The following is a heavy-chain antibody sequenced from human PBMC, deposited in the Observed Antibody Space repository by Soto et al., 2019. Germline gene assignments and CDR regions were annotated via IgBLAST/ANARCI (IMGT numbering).Heavy chain of an antibody. CDR3: ARPGVVVAAQPYYYYGMDV. CDR1: GGTFSSYA. D-gene: IGHD2-15*01. Sequence: QVQLVQSGADVKKPGSSVKVSCKASGGTFSSYAISWVRQAPGQGLEWMGGIIPIFGTANYAQKFQGRVTITADESTSTAYMELSSLRSEYTAVSYCARPGVVVAAQPYYYYGMDVWGQETTVTVSS. CDR2: IIPIFGTA. V-gene: IGHV1-69*01. J-gene: IGHJ6*02.